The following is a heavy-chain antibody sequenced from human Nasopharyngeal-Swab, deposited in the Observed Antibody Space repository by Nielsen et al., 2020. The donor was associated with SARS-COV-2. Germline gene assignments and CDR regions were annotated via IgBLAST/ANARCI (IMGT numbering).Heavy chain of an antibody. CDR2: IYYSGST. CDR1: GGSISSYY. Sequence: SETLSLTCTVSGGSISSYYWSWIRQPPGKGLEWIGYIYYSGSTNYNPSLKSRVTISVDTSKNQFSLKLSSVTAADTAVYYCARAQYSGYDYYYYMDVWCKGTTVTVSS. J-gene: IGHJ6*03. V-gene: IGHV4-59*01. CDR3: ARAQYSGYDYYYYMDV. D-gene: IGHD5-12*01.